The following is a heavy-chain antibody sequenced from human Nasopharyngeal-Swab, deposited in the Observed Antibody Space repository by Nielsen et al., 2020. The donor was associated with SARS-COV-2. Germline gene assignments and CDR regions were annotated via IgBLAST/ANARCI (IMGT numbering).Heavy chain of an antibody. V-gene: IGHV3-21*01. CDR1: GFTFSSYS. CDR3: ARDQGDTTIFGVVISGYYYYYGMDV. D-gene: IGHD3-3*01. J-gene: IGHJ6*02. Sequence: ESLKISCAASGFTFSSYSMNWVRQAPGKGLEWVSSISSSSSYIYYADSVKGRFTISRDNAKNSLYLQMNSLRAEDTAVYYCARDQGDTTIFGVVISGYYYYYGMDVWGQGTTVTVSS. CDR2: ISSSSSYI.